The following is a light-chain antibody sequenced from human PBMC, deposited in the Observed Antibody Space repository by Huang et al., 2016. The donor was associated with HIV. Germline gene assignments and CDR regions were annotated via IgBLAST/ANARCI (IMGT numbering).Light chain of an antibody. J-gene: IGKJ1*01. CDR1: QTVNSN. CDR2: GAS. Sequence: EIVMTQSPPTLSVSPGERATLSCRASQTVNSNLAWYQHKPGQAPRLLIYGASTRATGIPARCSGSGSGTKFTLTISSLQSEDFAVYYCQQYNNWLAFGQGTKVEIK. CDR3: QQYNNWLA. V-gene: IGKV3-15*01.